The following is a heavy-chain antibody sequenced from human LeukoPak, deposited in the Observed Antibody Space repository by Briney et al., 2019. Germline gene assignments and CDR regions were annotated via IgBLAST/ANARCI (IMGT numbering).Heavy chain of an antibody. CDR3: AKPLVPAATYVTAYFDY. D-gene: IGHD2-2*01. CDR1: PLTFNSYS. Sequence: GGSLRLSCTASPLTFNSYSLIWVRQAPGKGLEWVSSITTSSRYIYYADSVKGRFTISRDNAKNSLYLQMNGLRVEDTAVYYCAKPLVPAATYVTAYFDYWGQGTLVTVSS. CDR2: ITTSSRYI. V-gene: IGHV3-21*01. J-gene: IGHJ4*02.